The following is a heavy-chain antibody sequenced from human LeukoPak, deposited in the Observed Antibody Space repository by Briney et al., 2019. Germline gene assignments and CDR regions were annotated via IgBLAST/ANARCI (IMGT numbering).Heavy chain of an antibody. CDR3: ARHRYSSSWYREDYFDY. V-gene: IGHV4-34*01. Sequence: PSETLSLTCAVYGGSYSGYYWSWIRQRPGKGLEWIGEINHSGSTNYSPSLKSRVTISVDTSKNQFSLKMSSVTAADTAVYYCARHRYSSSWYREDYFDYWGQGTLVTVPS. D-gene: IGHD6-13*01. J-gene: IGHJ4*02. CDR2: INHSGST. CDR1: GGSYSGYY.